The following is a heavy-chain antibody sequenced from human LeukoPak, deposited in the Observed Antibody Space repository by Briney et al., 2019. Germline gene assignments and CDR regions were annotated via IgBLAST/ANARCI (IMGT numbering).Heavy chain of an antibody. CDR2: ISSSGSTI. CDR1: GFTFSSYE. CDR3: ARGGYSYGYWFFAFDI. V-gene: IGHV3-48*03. J-gene: IGHJ3*02. D-gene: IGHD5-18*01. Sequence: GGSLRLSCAASGFTFSSYEMNWVRQAPGKGLEWVSYISSSGSTIYYADSAKGRFTISRDNAKNSLYLQMNSLRAEDTAVYYCARGGYSYGYWFFAFDIWGQGTMVTVSS.